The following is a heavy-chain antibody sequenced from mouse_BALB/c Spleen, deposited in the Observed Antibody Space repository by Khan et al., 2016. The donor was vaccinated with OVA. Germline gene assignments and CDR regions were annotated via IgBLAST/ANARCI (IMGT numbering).Heavy chain of an antibody. Sequence: EVELVESGGGLVKPGGSLKLSCAASGFTFSDYYMYWVRQTPEKRLEWVATISDGGNYIYYPDNVKGRFTISRADVKNSLYLQMTSLKSEDTAMYYCARGFYGDPFAYWGQGTLVSVSA. V-gene: IGHV5-4*02. CDR3: ARGFYGDPFAY. J-gene: IGHJ3*01. D-gene: IGHD2-13*01. CDR2: ISDGGNYI. CDR1: GFTFSDYY.